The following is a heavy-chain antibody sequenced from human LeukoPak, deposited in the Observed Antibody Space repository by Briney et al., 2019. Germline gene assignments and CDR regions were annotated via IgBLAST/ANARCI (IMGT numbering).Heavy chain of an antibody. Sequence: GGSLRLSCAASGFTFSSYSMNWVRQAPGKGLEWVSSISSSSSYIYYADSVKGRFTISRDNAKNSLYLQMNSLRAEDTAVYYCARAPPPRRYYFDYWGQGTLVTVSS. CDR2: ISSSSSYI. CDR1: GFTFSSYS. CDR3: ARAPPPRRYYFDY. J-gene: IGHJ4*02. V-gene: IGHV3-21*01.